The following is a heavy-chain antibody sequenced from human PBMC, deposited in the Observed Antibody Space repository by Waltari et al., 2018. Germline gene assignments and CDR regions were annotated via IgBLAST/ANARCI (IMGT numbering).Heavy chain of an antibody. CDR2: ISGSGGST. V-gene: IGHV3-23*04. CDR1: GFSFSSYA. D-gene: IGHD6-19*01. J-gene: IGHJ4*02. Sequence: EVQLVESGGGLVQPGGSLRLSCAASGFSFSSYAMSWVSQAPGKGLEWVSAISGSGGSTYYADSVKGRFTISRDNSKNTLYLQMNSLRAEDTAVYYCASSGTKGYYFDYWGQGTLVTVSS. CDR3: ASSGTKGYYFDY.